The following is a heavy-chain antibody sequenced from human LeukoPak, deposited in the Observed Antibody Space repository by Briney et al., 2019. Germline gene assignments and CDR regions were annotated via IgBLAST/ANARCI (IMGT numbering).Heavy chain of an antibody. D-gene: IGHD2-15*01. CDR1: GGSISSYY. Sequence: PSETLSLTCTVSGGSISSYYWSWIRQPPGKGLEWIGYIYTSGSTNYNPSLKSRVTISVDTSKNQFSLKLSSVTAADTAVYYCARPGSPSSYYYYMDVWGKGTTVTVSS. CDR2: IYTSGST. J-gene: IGHJ6*03. CDR3: ARPGSPSSYYYYMDV. V-gene: IGHV4-4*09.